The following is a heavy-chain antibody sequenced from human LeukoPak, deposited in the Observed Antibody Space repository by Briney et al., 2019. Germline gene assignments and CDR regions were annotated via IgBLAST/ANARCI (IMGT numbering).Heavy chain of an antibody. CDR1: GFTFSSYS. D-gene: IGHD5-24*01. V-gene: IGHV3-48*02. J-gene: IGHJ4*02. Sequence: GRSLRLSCAASGFTFSSYSMNWVRQAPGKGLEWVSYISSSSSTIYYADSVKGRFTISRDNAKNSLYLQMNSLRDEDTAVCYCARDHRDGYNRCSDYWGQGTLVTVSS. CDR3: ARDHRDGYNRCSDY. CDR2: ISSSSSTI.